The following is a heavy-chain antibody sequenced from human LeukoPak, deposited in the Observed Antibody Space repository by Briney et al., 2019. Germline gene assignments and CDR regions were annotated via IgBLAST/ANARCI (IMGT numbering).Heavy chain of an antibody. V-gene: IGHV3-23*01. Sequence: GGSLRLSCAASGFTFSSYAMSWVRQAPGKGLEWVSDISGSGASTYYADSVKGRFTISRDNSKNTLYLQMNSLRAEDTAVYYCARKLDTMIAVVVTYYFDYWGQGTLVTVSS. J-gene: IGHJ4*02. D-gene: IGHD3-22*01. CDR2: ISGSGAST. CDR3: ARKLDTMIAVVVTYYFDY. CDR1: GFTFSSYA.